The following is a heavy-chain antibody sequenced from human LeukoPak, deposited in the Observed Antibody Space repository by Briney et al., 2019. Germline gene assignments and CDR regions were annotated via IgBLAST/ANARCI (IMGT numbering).Heavy chain of an antibody. V-gene: IGHV3-43D*03. J-gene: IGHJ4*02. Sequence: GRSLRLSCAASGFTFDDYAMHWVRQAPGKGLEWVSLISWDGGSTYYADSVKGRFTISRDNSKNSLYLQMNSLSTEDTALYYCAKERDSGWYYYFDYWGQGTLVTVSS. CDR1: GFTFDDYA. CDR3: AKERDSGWYYYFDY. D-gene: IGHD6-19*01. CDR2: ISWDGGST.